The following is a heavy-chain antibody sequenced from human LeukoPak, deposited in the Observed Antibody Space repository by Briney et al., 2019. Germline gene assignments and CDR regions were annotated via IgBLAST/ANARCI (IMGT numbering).Heavy chain of an antibody. CDR3: AGGEYGGGWYARGFFDY. D-gene: IGHD6-19*01. J-gene: IGHJ4*02. CDR2: ISTHNGNT. V-gene: IGHV1-18*01. Sequence: ASVKVSCKASGYSFTSYGISWVRQAPGQGLEWTGWISTHNGNTNYAQKLQGRVTMTIDTSTSTAYMDLTSLRSDDTAVYYCAGGEYGGGWYARGFFDYWGQGTLVTVSS. CDR1: GYSFTSYG.